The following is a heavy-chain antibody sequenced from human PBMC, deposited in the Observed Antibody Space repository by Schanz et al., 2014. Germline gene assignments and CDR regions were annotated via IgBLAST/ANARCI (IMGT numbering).Heavy chain of an antibody. V-gene: IGHV3-33*01. D-gene: IGHD6-19*01. J-gene: IGHJ6*03. CDR2: VWADGNTK. Sequence: QVQLVESGGGVVRPGRSLRLSCATSGFTFSRFGMHWVRQAPGKGPEWVALVWADGNTKYYVDSVKGRFTISRDNPKKTLYLQMNSLRAEDTAVYYCARDHQWLARYYMDVWGKGTTVTVSS. CDR1: GFTFSRFG. CDR3: ARDHQWLARYYMDV.